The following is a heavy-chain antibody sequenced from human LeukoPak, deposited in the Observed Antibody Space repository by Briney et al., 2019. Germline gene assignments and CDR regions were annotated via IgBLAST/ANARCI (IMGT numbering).Heavy chain of an antibody. V-gene: IGHV4-59*01. CDR2: IYYSGST. CDR3: ATGAGDAIVGAIPGFFDL. CDR1: GGSISSYY. D-gene: IGHD1-26*01. J-gene: IGHJ2*01. Sequence: SETLSLTCTVSGGSISSYYWSWIRQPPGKGLEWIGYIYYSGSTNYNPSLKSRVTISADTSKNQFSLKLSPVTAADTAVYYCATGAGDAIVGAIPGFFDLWGRGTLVTVSS.